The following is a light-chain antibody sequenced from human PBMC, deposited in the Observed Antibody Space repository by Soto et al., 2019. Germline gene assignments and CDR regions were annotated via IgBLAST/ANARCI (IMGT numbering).Light chain of an antibody. V-gene: IGKV3-15*01. Sequence: EIVMTQSPATLAACPWDTATLSCRASQSLGGNLAWYQQKPGQAPRLLIFRASSRAKGVPARFSASGSGTEFTLTISGLQSEDFAVYYCQQYNNWPPWKFGQGTKGDIK. CDR2: RAS. J-gene: IGKJ1*01. CDR1: QSLGGN. CDR3: QQYNNWPPWK.